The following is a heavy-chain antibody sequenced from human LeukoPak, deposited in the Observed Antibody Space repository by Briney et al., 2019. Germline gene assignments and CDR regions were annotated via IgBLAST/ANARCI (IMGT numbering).Heavy chain of an antibody. CDR2: INHSGST. CDR3: VRYFDWFLPLDY. D-gene: IGHD3-9*01. CDR1: GGSFSGYC. J-gene: IGHJ4*02. V-gene: IGHV4-34*01. Sequence: PSETLSLTCAVYGGSFSGYCWSWIRQPPGKGLEWIGEINHSGSTNYNPSLKSRVTISVDTSKNQFSLKLSSVTAADTAVYYCVRYFDWFLPLDYWGQGTLVTVSS.